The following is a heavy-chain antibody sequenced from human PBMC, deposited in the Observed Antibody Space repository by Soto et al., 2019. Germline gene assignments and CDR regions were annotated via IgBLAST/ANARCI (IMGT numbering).Heavy chain of an antibody. V-gene: IGHV3-33*01. CDR3: ARDPGVTNYYFDY. Sequence: QVQLVESGGGVVQPGTSLRLSCAPSGFTFSSYGMHWVRQAPGKGLEWVAVIWYDGSKQYYADSVKDRFTISRDNSKNTLYLQMNSLRAEDTAVYYCARDPGVTNYYFDYWGQGTLVTVSS. CDR1: GFTFSSYG. D-gene: IGHD3-3*01. J-gene: IGHJ4*02. CDR2: IWYDGSKQ.